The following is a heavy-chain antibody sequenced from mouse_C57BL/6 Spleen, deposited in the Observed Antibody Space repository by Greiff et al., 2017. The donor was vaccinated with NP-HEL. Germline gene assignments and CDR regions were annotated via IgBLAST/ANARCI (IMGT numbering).Heavy chain of an antibody. J-gene: IGHJ4*01. CDR1: GYTFTSYT. D-gene: IGHD2-5*01. Sequence: QVQLQQSGAELARPGASVKMSCKASGYTFTSYTMHWVKQRPGQGLEWIGYINPSSGYTKYKQKFKDKATLTADKSSSTAYRQLSSLTSEDSAVYYCARSPNSKGYAMDYWGQGTSVTVSS. V-gene: IGHV1-4*01. CDR3: ARSPNSKGYAMDY. CDR2: INPSSGYT.